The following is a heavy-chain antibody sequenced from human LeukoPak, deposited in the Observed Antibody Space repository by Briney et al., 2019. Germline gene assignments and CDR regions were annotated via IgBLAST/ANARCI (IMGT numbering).Heavy chain of an antibody. CDR1: GFTFSGYP. Sequence: GKSLRLSCAASGFTFSGYPIHWVRQAPGKGLEWVAVISYDGSNKYYADSVKGRFTISRDNSKNTLYLQMNSLRAEDTAVYYCAKSSGWYYYYGMDVWGQGTTVTVSS. J-gene: IGHJ6*02. CDR3: AKSSGWYYYYGMDV. V-gene: IGHV3-30-3*02. D-gene: IGHD6-19*01. CDR2: ISYDGSNK.